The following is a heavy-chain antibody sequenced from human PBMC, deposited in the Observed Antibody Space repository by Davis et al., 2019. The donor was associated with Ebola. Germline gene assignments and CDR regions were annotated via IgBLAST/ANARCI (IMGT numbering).Heavy chain of an antibody. J-gene: IGHJ2*01. D-gene: IGHD6-19*01. CDR1: GGSVSNYY. V-gene: IGHV4-59*02. Sequence: MPSETLSLTCDVSGGSVSNYYWSWIRQPPGKGLEWIGSIYFTGTTNYHHSLKSRVPIPVDTSRNQFSLRLTSVAAADTALYYCARAASQWLRADRAQFDVWGRGTLVTVSS. CDR3: ARAASQWLRADRAQFDV. CDR2: IYFTGTT.